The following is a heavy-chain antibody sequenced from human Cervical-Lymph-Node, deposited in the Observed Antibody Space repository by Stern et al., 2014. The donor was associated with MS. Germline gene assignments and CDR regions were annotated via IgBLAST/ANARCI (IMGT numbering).Heavy chain of an antibody. V-gene: IGHV2-70*01. D-gene: IGHD6-19*01. CDR2: IDWDDNK. CDR3: ALTKAYTSGWYDWFDP. CDR1: GFSLTTSRMC. Sequence: QVTLRESGPALVKPTQTLTLTCTFSGFSLTTSRMCVSWIRQPPGKALEWLALIDWDDNKYYSTSLKTRLTISKDTSKNQVVLTMTNMDPVDTATYYCALTKAYTSGWYDWFDPWGQGTLVTVSS. J-gene: IGHJ5*02.